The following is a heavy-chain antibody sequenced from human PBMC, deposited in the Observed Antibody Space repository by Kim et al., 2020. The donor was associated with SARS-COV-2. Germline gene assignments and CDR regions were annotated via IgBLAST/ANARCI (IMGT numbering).Heavy chain of an antibody. CDR3: ARDKPITMVRGVWDAFDI. V-gene: IGHV6-1*01. J-gene: IGHJ3*02. Sequence: SQTLSLTCAISGDSVSSNSAAWNWIRQSPSRGLEWLGRTYYRSKWYNDYAVSVKSRITINPDTSKNQFSLQLNSVTPEDTAVYYCARDKPITMVRGVWDAFDIWGQGTMVTVSS. CDR2: TYYRSKWYN. CDR1: GDSVSSNSAA. D-gene: IGHD3-10*01.